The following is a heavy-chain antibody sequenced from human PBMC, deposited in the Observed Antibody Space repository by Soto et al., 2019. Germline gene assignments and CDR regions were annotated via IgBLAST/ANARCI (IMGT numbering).Heavy chain of an antibody. V-gene: IGHV1-46*01. CDR1: GHTFTSHY. CDR3: AREVVVVPSVSGGGWFDP. D-gene: IGHD2-2*01. Sequence: ASVKVSCKASGHTFTSHYMHWVRQAPGQGLEWMGIINPSGGSTSYAQKFQGRVTMTRDTSTSTVYMELSSLRSEDTAVYYCAREVVVVPSVSGGGWFDPWGQVTLFTVSS. J-gene: IGHJ5*02. CDR2: INPSGGST.